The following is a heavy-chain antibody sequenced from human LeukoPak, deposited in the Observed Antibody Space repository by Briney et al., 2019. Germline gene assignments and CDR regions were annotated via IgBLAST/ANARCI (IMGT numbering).Heavy chain of an antibody. J-gene: IGHJ4*02. CDR2: IGGGGTE. Sequence: SGGPLNFSCEAPGFPIPTYAVTGVRKPPGKGLEWVSGIGGGGTEYYADSVKGRFIISSDSSQNLVHLQMNSLTVEDTAVYYCARAQGALDYWGQGTLVTVSS. D-gene: IGHD1-26*01. CDR3: ARAQGALDY. CDR1: GFPIPTYA. V-gene: IGHV3-23*01.